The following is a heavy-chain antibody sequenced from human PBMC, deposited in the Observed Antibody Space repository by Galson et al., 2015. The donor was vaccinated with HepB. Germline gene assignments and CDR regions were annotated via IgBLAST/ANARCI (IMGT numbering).Heavy chain of an antibody. V-gene: IGHV3-23*01. CDR3: ARDSWRSYNYYYDYGMDV. J-gene: IGHJ6*01. Sequence: FLRLSCAASRFALSNYGMAWVRQAPGKGLEWVSGVSVNGGSTYYAAAVKGRFAISRDNSRNTLYLQMNSLRAEDTALYDCARDSWRSYNYYYDYGMDVWGQGTTFTVSS. CDR1: RFALSNYG. CDR2: VSVNGGST. D-gene: IGHD3-16*01.